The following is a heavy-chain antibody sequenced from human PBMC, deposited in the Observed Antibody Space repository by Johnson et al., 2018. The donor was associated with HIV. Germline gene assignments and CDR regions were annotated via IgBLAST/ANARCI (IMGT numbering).Heavy chain of an antibody. D-gene: IGHD6-19*01. J-gene: IGHJ3*02. CDR1: GFTLSNYA. Sequence: QMQLVESGGGLVQPGGSLRLSCAASGFTLSNYAMHWVRQAPGKGLEWVAFISNDGSIKFSADSVKGRFTISKDDSKNTLYLQMNSLRPEDTAVYYCVQGVPNPAGAFDIWGRGTMVTVSS. CDR2: ISNDGSIK. V-gene: IGHV3-30-3*01. CDR3: VQGVPNPAGAFDI.